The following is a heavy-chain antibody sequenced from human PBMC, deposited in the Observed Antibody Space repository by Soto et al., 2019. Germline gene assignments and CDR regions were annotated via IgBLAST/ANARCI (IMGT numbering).Heavy chain of an antibody. CDR3: ARKYSGLDY. Sequence: EVQLVESGGGLVQPGGSLRLSCAASGFTFSSYWMSWVRQAPGKGLEWVANIKPDGSDTYYVDSVQGRFTISRDNAKNSLDLQMNRLTAEDTAVYYCARKYSGLDYWGQGTLVTISS. CDR1: GFTFSSYW. CDR2: IKPDGSDT. J-gene: IGHJ4*02. D-gene: IGHD5-12*01. V-gene: IGHV3-7*01.